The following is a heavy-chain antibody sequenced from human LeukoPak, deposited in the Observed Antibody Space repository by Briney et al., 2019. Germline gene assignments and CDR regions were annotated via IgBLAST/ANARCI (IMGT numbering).Heavy chain of an antibody. V-gene: IGHV1-69*05. CDR2: IIPIFGTA. CDR1: GGTFSSYV. D-gene: IGHD3-10*01. CDR3: ARSVSGSYYNHYYYYYMDV. Sequence: SVKVSCKASGGTFSSYVISWVRQAPGQGLEWMGGIIPIFGTANYAQKFQGRVTITTDESTSTAYMELSSLRSEDTAVYYCARSVSGSYYNHYYYYYMDVWGKGTTVTVSS. J-gene: IGHJ6*03.